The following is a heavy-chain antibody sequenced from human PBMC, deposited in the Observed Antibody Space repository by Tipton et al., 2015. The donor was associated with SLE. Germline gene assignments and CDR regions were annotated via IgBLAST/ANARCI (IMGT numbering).Heavy chain of an antibody. Sequence: LRLSCTVSGGSISSGSYYWSWIRQPAGKGLEWIGRIYTSGSTNHHPSLKSRVTISVDTPKNQFSLKLSSVTAADTAVYYCARGLIAARFGYWGQGTLVTVSS. CDR1: GGSISSGSYY. CDR2: IYTSGST. V-gene: IGHV4-61*02. CDR3: ARGLIAARFGY. D-gene: IGHD6-6*01. J-gene: IGHJ4*02.